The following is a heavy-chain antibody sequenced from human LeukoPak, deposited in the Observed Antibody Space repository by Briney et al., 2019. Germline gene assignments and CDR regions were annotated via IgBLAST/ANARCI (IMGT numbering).Heavy chain of an antibody. CDR1: GFKFDDYG. Sequence: GGSLRLSCAASGFKFDDYGMSWVRQAPGKGLEWVSGINWNGGRTGYTDSVKGRFTISRDNAKNSLHLQMNSLRAEDTALYYCARGATGTTFDYWGQGTLVSVSS. J-gene: IGHJ4*02. CDR3: ARGATGTTFDY. CDR2: INWNGGRT. D-gene: IGHD1-1*01. V-gene: IGHV3-20*04.